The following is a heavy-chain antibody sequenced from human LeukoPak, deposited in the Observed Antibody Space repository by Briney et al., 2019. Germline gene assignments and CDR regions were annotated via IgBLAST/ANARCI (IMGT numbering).Heavy chain of an antibody. CDR1: GGSISSGSYY. Sequence: KSSETLSLTCIVSGGSISSGSYYWSWIRQPAGKGLEWIGSIYHSGSTYYNPSLKSRVTISVDTSKNQFSLKLSSVTAADTAVYYCARDQGVGVLDYWGQGTLVTVSS. CDR3: ARDQGVGVLDY. D-gene: IGHD1-26*01. J-gene: IGHJ4*02. V-gene: IGHV4-39*07. CDR2: IYHSGST.